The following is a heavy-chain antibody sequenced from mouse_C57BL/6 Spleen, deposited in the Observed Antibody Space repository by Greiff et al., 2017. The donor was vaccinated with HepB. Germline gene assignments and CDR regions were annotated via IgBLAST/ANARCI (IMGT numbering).Heavy chain of an antibody. J-gene: IGHJ2*01. Sequence: EVMLVESGEGLVKPGGSLKLSCAASGFTFSSYAMSWVRQTPEKRLEWVAYISSGGDYIYYADTVKGRFTISRDNARNTLYLQMSSLKSEYTAMYYCTNYSNYTDGFFDYWGQGTTLTVSS. CDR1: GFTFSSYA. D-gene: IGHD2-5*01. V-gene: IGHV5-9-1*02. CDR2: ISSGGDYI. CDR3: TNYSNYTDGFFDY.